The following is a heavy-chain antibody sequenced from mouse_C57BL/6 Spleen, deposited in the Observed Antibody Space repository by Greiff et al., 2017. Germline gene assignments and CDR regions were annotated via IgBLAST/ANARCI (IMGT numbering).Heavy chain of an antibody. D-gene: IGHD1-1*01. J-gene: IGHJ4*01. Sequence: LVESGAELVRPGASVTLSCKASGYTFTDYEMHWVKQTPVHGLEWIGAIDPETGGTAYNQKFKGKAILTADKSSSTAYMELRSLTSEDSAVYYCTRSLITTVVASMDYWGQGTSVTVSS. CDR1: GYTFTDYE. CDR2: IDPETGGT. CDR3: TRSLITTVVASMDY. V-gene: IGHV1-15*01.